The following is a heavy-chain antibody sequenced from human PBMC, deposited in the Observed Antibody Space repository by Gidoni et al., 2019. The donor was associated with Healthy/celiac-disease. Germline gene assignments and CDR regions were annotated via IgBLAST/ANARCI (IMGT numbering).Heavy chain of an antibody. J-gene: IGHJ6*03. CDR1: AFTFSSHW. D-gene: IGHD3-3*01. Sequence: EVQLVESGGGLVHPGGSLRLSCAASAFTFSSHWVSWVRQAPGKGREWVANIRQDGSVKYYVDSVKGQFTSSGDNATNSLYLQMNSLRAEDTAVYYCASDFIPILGVVYYYMDVWGKGTTVTVSS. V-gene: IGHV3-7*03. CDR2: IRQDGSVK. CDR3: ASDFIPILGVVYYYMDV.